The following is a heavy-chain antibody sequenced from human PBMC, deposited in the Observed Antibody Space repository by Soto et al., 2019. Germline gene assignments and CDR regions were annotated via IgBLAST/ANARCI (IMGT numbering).Heavy chain of an antibody. CDR3: ARDHHYYDRSCYHDWFDP. V-gene: IGHV4-59*01. J-gene: IGHJ5*02. Sequence: PSETLSLTCTVSGGSISGYYWSWIRQTPGKGLEWIGYIYYSGSTKYNTSLKSRVTIAVDTSKNQFSLKLSSVTAADTVVYYCARDHHYYDRSCYHDWFDPWGQGTLVAASS. CDR1: GGSISGYY. D-gene: IGHD3-22*01. CDR2: IYYSGST.